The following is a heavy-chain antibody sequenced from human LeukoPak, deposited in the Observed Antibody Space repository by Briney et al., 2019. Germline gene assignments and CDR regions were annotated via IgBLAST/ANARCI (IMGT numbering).Heavy chain of an antibody. Sequence: SETLSLTCSVSGYSISSGYYWGWIRQAPGKGLEWIGNLYHSGSTYYNPSLKSRVSISVDTSKNQFSLKLSSVTAADTAVYYCARDQGRWLVRTFDYWGQGTLVTVSS. CDR1: GYSISSGYY. CDR3: ARDQGRWLVRTFDY. CDR2: LYHSGST. D-gene: IGHD6-19*01. V-gene: IGHV4-38-2*02. J-gene: IGHJ4*02.